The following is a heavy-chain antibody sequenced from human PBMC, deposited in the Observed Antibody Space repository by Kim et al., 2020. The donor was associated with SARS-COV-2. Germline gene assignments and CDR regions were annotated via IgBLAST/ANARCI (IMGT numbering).Heavy chain of an antibody. V-gene: IGHV3-74*01. J-gene: IGHJ4*02. CDR3: VKRGYSSTSSFDY. D-gene: IGHD6-13*01. Sequence: YADSVNGRFTVSRDNSKIMLYLEMTSLRAEDTALYYCVKRGYSSTSSFDYWGQGTLVTVSS.